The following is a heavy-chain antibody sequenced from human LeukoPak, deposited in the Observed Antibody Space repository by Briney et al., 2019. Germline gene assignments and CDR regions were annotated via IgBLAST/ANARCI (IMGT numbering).Heavy chain of an antibody. J-gene: IGHJ4*02. Sequence: SETLSLTCTVSGGSISNYYWSWIRQPPGKGLEWIGYIFFSGTTNNNPSLKSPVTISVDTSKNQFSLKLSSVTAADTAVYYCARGGDYYGSGRPFDYWGQGTLVTVSS. CDR3: ARGGDYYGSGRPFDY. CDR2: IFFSGTT. V-gene: IGHV4-59*01. D-gene: IGHD3-10*01. CDR1: GGSISNYY.